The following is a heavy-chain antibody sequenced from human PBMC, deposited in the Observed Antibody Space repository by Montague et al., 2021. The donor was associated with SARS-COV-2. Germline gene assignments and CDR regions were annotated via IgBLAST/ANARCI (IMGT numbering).Heavy chain of an antibody. J-gene: IGHJ6*02. D-gene: IGHD4-17*01. CDR2: ISRSGDLL. Sequence: SMRLSCVASGFTFSSYELTWVRQAPGKGLEWLSYISRSGDLLYYPDPVKGRFTISRDNAKRSLYLQMTSLRAEDTAVYYCARHYGDYFYDYYGMDVWGQGTTATVSS. CDR1: GFTFSSYE. CDR3: ARHYGDYFYDYYGMDV. V-gene: IGHV3-48*03.